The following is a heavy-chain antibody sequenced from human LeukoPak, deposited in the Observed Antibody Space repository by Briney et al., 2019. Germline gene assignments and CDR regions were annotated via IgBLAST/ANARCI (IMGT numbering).Heavy chain of an antibody. CDR2: TNVGNDYT. CDR3: ARDDFSTYPGLNYFDY. Sequence: ASVNVSCKASGYTFTHYAVHWVRQAPGQRLEWMGWTNVGNDYTESSQKFQDRLTITSDTTATTVYMELSSLRSEDTAVYYCARDDFSTYPGLNYFDYWGQGSLVTVSS. V-gene: IGHV1-3*01. J-gene: IGHJ4*02. CDR1: GYTFTHYA. D-gene: IGHD4-11*01.